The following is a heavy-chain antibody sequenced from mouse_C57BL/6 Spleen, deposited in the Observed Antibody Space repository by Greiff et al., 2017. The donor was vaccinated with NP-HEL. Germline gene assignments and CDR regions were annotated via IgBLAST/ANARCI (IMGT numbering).Heavy chain of an antibody. J-gene: IGHJ2*01. D-gene: IGHD1-1*01. Sequence: VQLQQSGPELVKPGASVKMSCKASGYTFTDYNMHWVKQSHGKSLEWIGYINPNNGGTSYNQKFKGKATLTVDKSSSTAHMELLSLTSEDFAVYYCARTGDGSSFDYWGQGTTLTVSS. V-gene: IGHV1-22*01. CDR1: GYTFTDYN. CDR3: ARTGDGSSFDY. CDR2: INPNNGGT.